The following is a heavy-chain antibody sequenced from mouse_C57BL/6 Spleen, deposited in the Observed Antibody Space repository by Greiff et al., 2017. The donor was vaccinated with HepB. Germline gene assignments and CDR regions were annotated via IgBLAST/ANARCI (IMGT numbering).Heavy chain of an antibody. J-gene: IGHJ1*03. CDR3: ARDRVLRSWYFDV. Sequence: DVKLVESEGGLVQPGSSMKLSCTASGFTFSDYYMAWVRQVPEKGLEWVANINYDGSSTYYLDSLKSRFIISRDNAKNILYLQMSSLKSEDTATYYCARDRVLRSWYFDVWGTGTTVTVSS. D-gene: IGHD1-1*01. V-gene: IGHV5-16*01. CDR2: INYDGSST. CDR1: GFTFSDYY.